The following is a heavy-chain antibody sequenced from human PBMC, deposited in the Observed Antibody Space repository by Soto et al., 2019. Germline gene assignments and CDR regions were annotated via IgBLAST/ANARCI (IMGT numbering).Heavy chain of an antibody. CDR1: GYTFTSYG. CDR2: ISAYNGNT. Sequence: QVQLVQSGAEVKKPGASVKVSCKASGYTFTSYGISWVRQAPGQGLEWMGWISAYNGNTNYAQKLQGRVTMTTDTATSTAYMGLGSLSADDTAVYYCAGGSFRYFDHHFDYWGQGTLVTVSS. V-gene: IGHV1-18*01. D-gene: IGHD3-9*01. J-gene: IGHJ4*02. CDR3: AGGSFRYFDHHFDY.